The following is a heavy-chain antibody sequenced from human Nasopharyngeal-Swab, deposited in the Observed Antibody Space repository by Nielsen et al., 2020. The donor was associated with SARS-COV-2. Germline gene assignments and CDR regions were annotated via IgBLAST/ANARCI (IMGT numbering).Heavy chain of an antibody. CDR2: ISYDGSNK. J-gene: IGHJ4*02. CDR3: ARDTLGMIDY. V-gene: IGHV3-33*05. D-gene: IGHD1-26*01. Sequence: VRQAPGKGLEWVAVISYDGSNKYYADSVKGRFTISRDNSKNTLYLQMNSLRAEDTAVYYCARDTLGMIDYWGQGTLVTVSS.